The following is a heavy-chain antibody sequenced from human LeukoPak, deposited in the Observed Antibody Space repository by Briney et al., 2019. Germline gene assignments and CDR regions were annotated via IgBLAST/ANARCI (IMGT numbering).Heavy chain of an antibody. CDR2: ISSDSRDI. J-gene: IGHJ5*02. D-gene: IGHD6-19*01. Sequence: GGSLRLSCAASGFTFSNYRMNWVRQAPGKGLEWVSFISSDSRDIYYADSVKGRFTISRDNAKNSLYLQMNSLRADDTAVYYCAKDEAVNWFDPWGQGTLVTVSS. CDR3: AKDEAVNWFDP. CDR1: GFTFSNYR. V-gene: IGHV3-21*01.